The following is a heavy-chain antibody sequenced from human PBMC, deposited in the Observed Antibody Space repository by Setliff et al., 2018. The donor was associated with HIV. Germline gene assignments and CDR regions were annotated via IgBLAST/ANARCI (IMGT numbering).Heavy chain of an antibody. J-gene: IGHJ4*02. Sequence: SETLSLTCTVSGDPISSGSYYWGWIRQPPGKGLEWIGSMYYSGTTYYNPSLKSRVTISVDTSKTQFSLKLNSVTAADTAVYYCGRAPDYWGQGTLVTVSP. V-gene: IGHV4-39*01. CDR2: MYYSGTT. CDR1: GDPISSGSYY. CDR3: GRAPDY.